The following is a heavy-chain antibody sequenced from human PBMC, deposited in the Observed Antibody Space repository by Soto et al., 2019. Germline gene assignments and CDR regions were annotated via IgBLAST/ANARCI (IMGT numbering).Heavy chain of an antibody. J-gene: IGHJ4*02. CDR2: INPNSGGT. V-gene: IGHV1-2*02. CDR3: AKGSDIVVVVAADDY. D-gene: IGHD2-15*01. Sequence: GASVKVSCKASGYTFTGYYMHWVRQAPGQGLEWMGWINPNSGGTNYAQKFQGRVTMTRDTSISTAYMELSRLRSDDTAVYYCAKGSDIVVVVAADDYWGQGTLVTVSS. CDR1: GYTFTGYY.